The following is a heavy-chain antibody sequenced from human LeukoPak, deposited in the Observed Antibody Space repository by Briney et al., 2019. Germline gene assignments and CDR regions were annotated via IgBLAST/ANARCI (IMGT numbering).Heavy chain of an antibody. CDR1: GFIFSDYG. J-gene: IGHJ4*02. CDR3: ARDHQGGGYYGSGSYYNFDY. D-gene: IGHD3-10*01. V-gene: IGHV3-21*04. CDR2: IGSSGSDI. Sequence: GGSLRLSCAASGFIFSDYGMNWVRQSPGSGLEWVSSIGSSGSDIYYADSVKGRFTISRDNSKNTLYLQMNSLRAEDTAVYYCARDHQGGGYYGSGSYYNFDYWGQGTLVTVSS.